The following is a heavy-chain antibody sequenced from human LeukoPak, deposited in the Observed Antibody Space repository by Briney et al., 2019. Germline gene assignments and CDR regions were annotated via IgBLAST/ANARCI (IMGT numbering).Heavy chain of an antibody. CDR1: GYTFTSYY. J-gene: IGHJ6*04. D-gene: IGHD3-10*01. CDR3: ARDHTKGPMADV. Sequence: GASVKVSCKASGYTFTSYYMHWVRQAPGQGLEGMGITNPSGGSTIYAQKFQGRVTMTRDTSTSTVYTELSSQRSEDTAVYYCARDHTKGPMADVWGKGTTVTVSS. CDR2: TNPSGGST. V-gene: IGHV1-46*03.